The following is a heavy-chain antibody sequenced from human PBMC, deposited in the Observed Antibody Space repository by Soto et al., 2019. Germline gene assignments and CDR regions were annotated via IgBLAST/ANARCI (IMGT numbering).Heavy chain of an antibody. CDR2: ISAYNGKR. D-gene: IGHD2-21*01. Sequence: QGQLLQSGDEVKKPGASVRVSCRASGYDFTSYGISWVRQAPGQWLEWVSWISAYNGKRDTAQKFQGRVTMTLDTSTDTAHMELGDLTSDDTAVYYCARGRIVASIHDAFEIWGQGTMVAVSS. CDR1: GYDFTSYG. CDR3: ARGRIVASIHDAFEI. V-gene: IGHV1-18*01. J-gene: IGHJ3*02.